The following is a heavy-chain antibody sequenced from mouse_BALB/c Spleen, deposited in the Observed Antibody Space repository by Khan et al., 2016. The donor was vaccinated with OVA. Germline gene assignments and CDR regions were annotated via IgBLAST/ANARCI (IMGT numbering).Heavy chain of an antibody. J-gene: IGHJ3*01. CDR2: IWAGGST. CDR1: GFSLSNYG. CDR3: ARAFYNGAWFAY. Sequence: VQLQESGPGLVAPSQTLSITCTVSGFSLSNYGVHWVRQPPGKGLEWLGVIWAGGSTNHNSALQSRLSISKDDSKSQVFVKMNSLQTDDTAMYYCARAFYNGAWFAYWGQGTLVTVSA. D-gene: IGHD1-3*01. V-gene: IGHV2-9*02.